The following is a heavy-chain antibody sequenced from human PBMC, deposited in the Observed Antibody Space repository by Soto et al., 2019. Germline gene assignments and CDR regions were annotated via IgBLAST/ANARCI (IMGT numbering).Heavy chain of an antibody. CDR2: INHSGST. CDR3: AREPIRGSGSYYTNYGMDV. CDR1: GGSFSGYY. Sequence: SETLSLTCAVYGGSFSGYYWSWIRQPPGKGLEWIGEINHSGSTNYNPSLKSRVTISVDTSKNQFSLKLSSVTAADTAVYYCAREPIRGSGSYYTNYGMDVWGQGTTVTVSS. V-gene: IGHV4-34*01. D-gene: IGHD3-10*01. J-gene: IGHJ6*02.